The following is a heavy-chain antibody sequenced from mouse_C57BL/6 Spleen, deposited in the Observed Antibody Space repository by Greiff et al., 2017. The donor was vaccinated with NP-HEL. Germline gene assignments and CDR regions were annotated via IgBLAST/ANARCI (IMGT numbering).Heavy chain of an antibody. CDR2: IRSKSNNYAT. Sequence: DVKLVESGGGLVQPKGSLKLSCAASGFSFNTYAMNWVRQAPGKGLEWVARIRSKSNNYATYYADSVKDRFTISRDDSESMLYLQMNNLKTEDTAMYYCVRGGAQALFDYWGQGTTLTVSS. CDR3: VRGGAQALFDY. CDR1: GFSFNTYA. J-gene: IGHJ2*01. D-gene: IGHD3-2*02. V-gene: IGHV10-1*01.